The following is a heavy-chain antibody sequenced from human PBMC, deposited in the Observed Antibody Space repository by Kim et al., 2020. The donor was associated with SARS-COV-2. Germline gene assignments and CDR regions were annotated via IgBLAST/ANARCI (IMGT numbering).Heavy chain of an antibody. CDR3: VKDRRYFDWLLRPDAFDI. Sequence: GRFTISRDNSKNTLYLQMSSLRAEDTAVYYCVKDRRYFDWLLRPDAFDIWGQGTMVTVSS. V-gene: IGHV3-64D*06. J-gene: IGHJ3*02. D-gene: IGHD3-9*01.